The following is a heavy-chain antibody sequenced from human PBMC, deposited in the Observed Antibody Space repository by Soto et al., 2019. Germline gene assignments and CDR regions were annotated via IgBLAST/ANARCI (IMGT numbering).Heavy chain of an antibody. Sequence: SETLSLTCTVSGGSVSSGSYYWSWIRQPPGKGLEWIGYIYYSGSTNYNPSLKSRVTISLDTSKNQFSLKLSSVTAADTAVYYGARDSPSFWRGFDYWGQETLVTVSS. V-gene: IGHV4-61*01. J-gene: IGHJ4*02. CDR1: GGSVSSGSYY. CDR2: IYYSGST. CDR3: ARDSPSFWRGFDY. D-gene: IGHD3-3*01.